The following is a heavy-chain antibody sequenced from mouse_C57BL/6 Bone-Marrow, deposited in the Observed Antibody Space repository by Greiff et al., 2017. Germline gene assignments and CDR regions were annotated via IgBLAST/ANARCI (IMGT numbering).Heavy chain of an antibody. J-gene: IGHJ1*03. Sequence: VQLQQSGAELARPGASVKLSCKASGYTFTSYGISWVKQRTGPGLEWIGELYPRSGNTYYNEKFKGKATLTADKSSSTAYMELRSLTSEDSAVYFCARHYRRYFDFWGTGTTVTVSS. D-gene: IGHD2-12*01. CDR2: LYPRSGNT. V-gene: IGHV1-81*01. CDR1: GYTFTSYG. CDR3: ARHYRRYFDF.